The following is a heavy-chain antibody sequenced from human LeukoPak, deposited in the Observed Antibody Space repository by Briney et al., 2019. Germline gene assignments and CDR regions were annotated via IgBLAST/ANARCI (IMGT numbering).Heavy chain of an antibody. Sequence: SETLSLTCTVSGGSISSYYWSWIRQPPVKGLEWIGYIYYSGSTNYNPSLKSRVTISVDTSKNQFSLKLSSVTAADTAVYYCARHSYYAVVVKAFDIWGQGTMVTVSS. CDR2: IYYSGST. CDR3: ARHSYYAVVVKAFDI. J-gene: IGHJ3*02. D-gene: IGHD2-2*01. V-gene: IGHV4-59*08. CDR1: GGSISSYY.